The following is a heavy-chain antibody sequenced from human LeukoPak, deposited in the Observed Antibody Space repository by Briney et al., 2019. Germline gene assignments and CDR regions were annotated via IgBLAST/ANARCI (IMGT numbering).Heavy chain of an antibody. V-gene: IGHV3-48*04. CDR1: GFTSHNSN. CDR2: ISGSSGTT. Sequence: GGSLRLSCAASGFTSHNSNMNWVRQAPGKGLEWLSFISGSSGTTYYAASVKGRFTISSDTAQNSLYLHMNSLRAEDTAVYYCTRDYYDSTGQFYFASWGQGTLVTVSS. D-gene: IGHD3-22*01. J-gene: IGHJ4*02. CDR3: TRDYYDSTGQFYFAS.